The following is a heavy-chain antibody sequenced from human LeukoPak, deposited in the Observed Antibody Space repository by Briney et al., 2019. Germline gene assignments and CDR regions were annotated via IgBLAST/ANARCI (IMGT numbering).Heavy chain of an antibody. CDR2: IYSGGST. V-gene: IGHV3-53*01. Sequence: GGSLRLSCAASGFTVSSDYMTWVRQAPGKGLEWVSVIYSGGSTYYADSVKGRFTISRDNSKNTLYLQMNNLRVEDTAVYYCAKSLLWFGELNYWGQGTLVTVSS. D-gene: IGHD3-10*01. J-gene: IGHJ4*02. CDR3: AKSLLWFGELNY. CDR1: GFTVSSDY.